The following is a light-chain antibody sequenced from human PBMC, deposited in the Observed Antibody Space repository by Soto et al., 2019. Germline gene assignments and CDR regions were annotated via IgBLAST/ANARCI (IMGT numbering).Light chain of an antibody. J-gene: IGKJ5*01. Sequence: EIVLTQSPGTLSLSPGERATLSCRASQSVASSSLDWYQQKPGQAPRLLIYGASSRATGIPDRFSGSGSGTDFTLTISRLDPEDFAVYYCQQYRSSPITFGRGTRLEIK. CDR1: QSVASSS. CDR3: QQYRSSPIT. V-gene: IGKV3-20*01. CDR2: GAS.